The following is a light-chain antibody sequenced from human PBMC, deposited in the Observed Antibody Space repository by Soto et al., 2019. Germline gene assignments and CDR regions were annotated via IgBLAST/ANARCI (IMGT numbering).Light chain of an antibody. CDR2: AAS. J-gene: IGKJ4*01. CDR3: LQHNSYPLT. V-gene: IGKV1-17*01. CDR1: QGIRHD. Sequence: DIQMTQSPSSLSASVGDRVTITCVASQGIRHDLGWYQQKPGKAPKRLIYAASSLQSGVPSRFSGSGSGTEFTLTISSLQPEDFATYYCLQHNSYPLTFGGGTKVDIK.